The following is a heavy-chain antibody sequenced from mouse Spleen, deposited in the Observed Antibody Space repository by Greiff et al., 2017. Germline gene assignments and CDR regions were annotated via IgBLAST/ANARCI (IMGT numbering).Heavy chain of an antibody. J-gene: IGHJ2*01. CDR1: GYTFTSYW. CDR3: ARGLSFDY. V-gene: IGHV1-50*01. CDR2: IDPSDSYT. Sequence: QVQLQQPGAELVKPGASVKLSCKASGYTFTSYWMQWVKQRPGQGLEWIGEIDPSDSYTNYNQKFKGKATLTVDTSSSTAYMQLSSLTSEDSAVCYCARGLSFDYWGQGTTLTVSS.